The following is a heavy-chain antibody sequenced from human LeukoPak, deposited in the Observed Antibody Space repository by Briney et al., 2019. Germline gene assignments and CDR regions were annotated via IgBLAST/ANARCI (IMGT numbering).Heavy chain of an antibody. Sequence: GGSLRLSCAASGFTFSSYGMHWVRQAPGKGLEWVAVIWYDGSNKYHADSVKGRFTISRDNSKNTLYLQMNSLRAEDTAVYYCAREIVIFPDYYYYGMDVWGQGTTVTVSS. CDR1: GFTFSSYG. J-gene: IGHJ6*02. CDR3: AREIVIFPDYYYYGMDV. D-gene: IGHD2/OR15-2a*01. V-gene: IGHV3-33*01. CDR2: IWYDGSNK.